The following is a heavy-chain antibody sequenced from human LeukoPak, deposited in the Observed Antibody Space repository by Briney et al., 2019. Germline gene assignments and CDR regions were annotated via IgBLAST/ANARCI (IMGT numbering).Heavy chain of an antibody. J-gene: IGHJ4*02. Sequence: SETLSLTCTVSGGSISSSSYYWGWIRQPPGKGLEWIGSIYYSGSTYYNPSLKSRVTISVDTSKNQFSLKLSSVTAADTAVYYCARRFDYYFDYWGQGTLVTVSS. CDR3: ARRFDYYFDY. CDR2: IYYSGST. V-gene: IGHV4-39*01. CDR1: GGSISSSSYY. D-gene: IGHD3-9*01.